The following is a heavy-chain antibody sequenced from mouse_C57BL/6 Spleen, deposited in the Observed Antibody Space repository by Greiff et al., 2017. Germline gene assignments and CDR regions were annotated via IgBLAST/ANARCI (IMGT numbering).Heavy chain of an antibody. CDR3: ARRERYYFDY. CDR1: GFTFSDYG. D-gene: IGHD1-1*01. J-gene: IGHJ2*01. V-gene: IGHV5-17*01. Sequence: EVKLMESGGGLVQPGGSLKLSCAASGFTFSDYGMHWVRQAPEKGLEWVAYISSGSSTIYYADTVKGRFPISRDNAKNTLFLQMTSLRSEDTAMYYCARRERYYFDYWGTGNTRTVSS. CDR2: ISSGSSTI.